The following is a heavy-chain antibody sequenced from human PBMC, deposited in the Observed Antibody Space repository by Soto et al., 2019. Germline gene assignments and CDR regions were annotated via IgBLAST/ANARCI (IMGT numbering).Heavy chain of an antibody. Sequence: HPGGSLRLSCAASGFTFSSYAMSWVRQAPGKGLEWVSAISGSGGSTYYADSVKGRFTISRDNSKNTLYLQMNSLRAEDTAVYYCAKGEYDFWSGSDSGYYYGMDVWGQGTTVTVSS. V-gene: IGHV3-23*01. D-gene: IGHD3-3*01. CDR3: AKGEYDFWSGSDSGYYYGMDV. CDR2: ISGSGGST. CDR1: GFTFSSYA. J-gene: IGHJ6*02.